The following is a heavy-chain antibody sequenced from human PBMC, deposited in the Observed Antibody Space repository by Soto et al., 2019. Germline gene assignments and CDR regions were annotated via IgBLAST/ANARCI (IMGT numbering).Heavy chain of an antibody. CDR3: ARGSSSGWFQFDY. Sequence: SETLSLTCTVSGGSISSDYWSWIRQPPGKGLEWIGYIYYSGSTNYNPSLKSRVTISVDTSKNQFSLKLSSVTAADTAVYYCARGSSSGWFQFDYWGQGSLVTVSS. D-gene: IGHD6-19*01. CDR2: IYYSGST. CDR1: GGSISSDY. V-gene: IGHV4-59*01. J-gene: IGHJ4*02.